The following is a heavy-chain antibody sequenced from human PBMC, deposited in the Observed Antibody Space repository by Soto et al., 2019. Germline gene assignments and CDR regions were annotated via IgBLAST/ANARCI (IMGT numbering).Heavy chain of an antibody. CDR1: GYTFTSYG. CDR2: ISAYNGNT. CDR3: AGGIQLWFT. J-gene: IGHJ5*02. Sequence: QVKLVQSGAEVKKPGASVKVSCKASGYTFTSYGISWVRQAPGQGLEWMGWISAYNGNTNYAQKLQGRVTMTTDTCRSTAYMELRSLRCDETVVYYCAGGIQLWFTWGQGTVVTVSS. V-gene: IGHV1-18*01. D-gene: IGHD5-18*01.